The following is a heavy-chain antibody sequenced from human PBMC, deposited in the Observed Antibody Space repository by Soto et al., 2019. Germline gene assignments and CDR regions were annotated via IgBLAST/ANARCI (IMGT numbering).Heavy chain of an antibody. D-gene: IGHD6-13*01. Sequence: EVQLLESGGGLVQPGGSLRLSCAASGFTFSSYAMSWVRQAPGKGLEWVSAISGSGGSTYYADSVKGRLTISRDNSKNTLYLQMTSLRAEATAVYYCAKEGSSRGGAFDIWGPGTMVTVSS. CDR1: GFTFSSYA. CDR2: ISGSGGST. V-gene: IGHV3-23*01. CDR3: AKEGSSRGGAFDI. J-gene: IGHJ3*02.